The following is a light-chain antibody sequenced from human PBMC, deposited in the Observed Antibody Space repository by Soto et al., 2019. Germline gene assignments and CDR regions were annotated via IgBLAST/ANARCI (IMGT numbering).Light chain of an antibody. J-gene: IGLJ1*01. CDR3: QVWDSSSDHRGV. Sequence: YELTQPPSVSVAPGQTARITCGGNNIGSESVHWYQQKPGQAPVLVVYDDSDRPSGIPERFSGSNSGNTATLTISRVEAGDEADYYCQVWDSSSDHRGVFGTGTKLTVL. CDR2: DDS. V-gene: IGLV3-21*02. CDR1: NIGSES.